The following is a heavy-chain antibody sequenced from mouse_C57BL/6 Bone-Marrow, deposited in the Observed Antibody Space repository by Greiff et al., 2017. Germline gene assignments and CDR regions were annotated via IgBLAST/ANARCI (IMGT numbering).Heavy chain of an antibody. CDR1: GFTFSDYY. CDR2: INYDGSST. V-gene: IGHV5-16*01. Sequence: EVQLVESEGGLVQPGSSMKLSCTASGFTFSDYYMAWVRQVPEKGLEWVANINYDGSSTYYLDSLKSRFIISRDNAKHILYLQMSSLKSEDTATXYCARDRFPYAMDYWGQGTSVTVSS. CDR3: ARDRFPYAMDY. J-gene: IGHJ4*01.